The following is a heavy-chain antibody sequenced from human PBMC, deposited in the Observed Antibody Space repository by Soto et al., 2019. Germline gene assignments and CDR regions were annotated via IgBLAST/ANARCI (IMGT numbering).Heavy chain of an antibody. CDR3: ARDLDGEGGMDV. D-gene: IGHD3-3*01. CDR2: ISYDGSNK. Sequence: QVQLVESGGGVVQPGRSLRLSCAASGFTFSSYAMQWVRQAPGKGLEWVAVISYDGSNKYYADSVKGRFTIYRDNSKNTRYLQMNSLRAEDTAVYYCARDLDGEGGMDVWGQGTTVTVSS. V-gene: IGHV3-30-3*01. J-gene: IGHJ6*02. CDR1: GFTFSSYA.